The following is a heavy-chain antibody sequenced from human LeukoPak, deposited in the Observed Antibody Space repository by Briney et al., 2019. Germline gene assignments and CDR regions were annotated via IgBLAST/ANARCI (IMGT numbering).Heavy chain of an antibody. CDR2: IYTSGST. CDR1: GGSISSYY. J-gene: IGHJ6*03. CDR3: AREGHSSSWYGRCYYYYMDV. V-gene: IGHV4-4*07. D-gene: IGHD6-13*01. Sequence: SETLSLTCTVSGGSISSYYWSWIRQPAGKGLEWIGRIYTSGSTNYNPSLKSRVTMSVDTSKNQFSLKLSSVTAADTAVYYCAREGHSSSWYGRCYYYYMDVWGKGTTVTVSS.